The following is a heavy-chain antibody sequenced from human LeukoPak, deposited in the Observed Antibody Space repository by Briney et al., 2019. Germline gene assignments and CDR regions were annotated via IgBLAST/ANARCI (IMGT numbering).Heavy chain of an antibody. J-gene: IGHJ4*02. Sequence: GGSLRLSCAASGFTFSSYAMSWVRQAPGKGLEWVSAISGSGGSTYYADSVKGRFTISRDNSKNTLSLQVSSLRTEDTAVYYCAKDRYSYDFEYSDSWGQGTLVTVSS. V-gene: IGHV3-23*01. D-gene: IGHD5-18*01. CDR1: GFTFSSYA. CDR3: AKDRYSYDFEYSDS. CDR2: ISGSGGST.